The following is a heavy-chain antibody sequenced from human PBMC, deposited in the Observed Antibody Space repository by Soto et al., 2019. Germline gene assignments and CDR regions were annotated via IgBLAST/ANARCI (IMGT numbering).Heavy chain of an antibody. CDR2: ISYDGSKK. CDR3: ARGDDYGDYLFDY. J-gene: IGHJ4*02. V-gene: IGHV3-30-3*01. D-gene: IGHD4-17*01. CDR1: GFTFSTYD. Sequence: QVQLVESGGGVLQPGRSLRLSCAASGFTFSTYDMHWVRQAPGKGLEWVAVISYDGSKKYFADSVKGRFTISRDNPKKTLYLQMNSLRAEDTAVYYCARGDDYGDYLFDYWGQGTLVTVSS.